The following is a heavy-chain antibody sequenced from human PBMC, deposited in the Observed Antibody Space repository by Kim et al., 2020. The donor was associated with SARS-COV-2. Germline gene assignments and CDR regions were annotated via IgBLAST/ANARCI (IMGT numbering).Heavy chain of an antibody. D-gene: IGHD2-15*01. CDR3: ARDDAGGGRLDY. V-gene: IGHV3-21*01. J-gene: IGHJ4*02. CDR1: GFTFSSYS. CDR2: ISSSSSYI. Sequence: GGSLRLSCAASGFTFSSYSMNWVRQAPGKGLEWVSSISSSSSYIYYADSEKGRFTISRDNAKNSLYLQMNSLRAEDTAVYYCARDDAGGGRLDYWGQGTLVTVSS.